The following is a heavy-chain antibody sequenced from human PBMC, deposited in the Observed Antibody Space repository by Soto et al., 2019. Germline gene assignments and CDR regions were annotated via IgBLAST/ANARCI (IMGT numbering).Heavy chain of an antibody. D-gene: IGHD2-2*01. V-gene: IGHV4-30-4*01. CDR1: GGSISSGDYY. Sequence: QVQLQESGPGLVKPSQTLSLTCTVSGGSISSGDYYWSWIRQPPGKGLEWIGYSYYSGSTYYNPSLMSRVTISVDTSKNQFSLNLSSVTAADTAVYYCARGRVVPRLYNWFDPWGQGTLVTVSS. J-gene: IGHJ5*02. CDR2: SYYSGST. CDR3: ARGRVVPRLYNWFDP.